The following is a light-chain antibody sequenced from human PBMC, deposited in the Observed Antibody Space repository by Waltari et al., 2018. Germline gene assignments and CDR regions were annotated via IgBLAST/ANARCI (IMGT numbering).Light chain of an antibody. CDR1: QSVGRH. J-gene: IGKJ4*01. CDR2: DAS. Sequence: EIVLTQSPATLSLSPGERATVSCSASQSVGRHLAWYQQKPGQAPRLLIYDASDRAADTPARFSGSGSGTDFTLTISSLEPEDFVVYYCQQRSTWPSVTFGGGTKVEIK. V-gene: IGKV3-11*01. CDR3: QQRSTWPSVT.